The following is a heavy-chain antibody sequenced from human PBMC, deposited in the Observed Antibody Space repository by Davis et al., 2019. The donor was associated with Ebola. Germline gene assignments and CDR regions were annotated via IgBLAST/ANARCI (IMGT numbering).Heavy chain of an antibody. CDR3: ARDPRYCSSTSCSGYMGV. CDR2: INHSGST. Sequence: PGGSLRLSCAVYGGSFSGYYWSWIRQPPGKGREWIGEINHSGSTNYNPSLKSRVTISVDTSKNQFSLKLSSVTAADTAVYYCARDPRYCSSTSCSGYMGVWGKGTTVTVSS. D-gene: IGHD2-2*01. CDR1: GGSFSGYY. V-gene: IGHV4-34*01. J-gene: IGHJ6*03.